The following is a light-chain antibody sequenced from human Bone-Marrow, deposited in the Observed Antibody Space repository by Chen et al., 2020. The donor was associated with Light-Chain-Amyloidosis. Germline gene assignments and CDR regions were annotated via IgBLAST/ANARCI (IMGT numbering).Light chain of an antibody. CDR2: EGS. V-gene: IGLV2-23*01. J-gene: IGLJ2*01. Sequence: QSALTQPASVSGSPGQSIPISCPGTSRDVGSYNLVSWYQQHPGKAPKLMIYEGSKRPSGVSNRFSGSKSGNTASLTISGLQAEDEADYYCCSYAGSSTVVFGGGTKLTVL. CDR1: SRDVGSYNL. CDR3: CSYAGSSTVV.